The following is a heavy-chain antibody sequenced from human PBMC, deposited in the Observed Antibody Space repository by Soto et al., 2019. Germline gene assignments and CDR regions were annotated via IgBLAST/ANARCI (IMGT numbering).Heavy chain of an antibody. D-gene: IGHD6-13*01. J-gene: IGHJ4*02. CDR2: IYYSGST. Sequence: PSETLSLTCXVSGGSISSYYWSWIRQPPGKGLEWIGYIYYSGSTNYNPSLKRRATISVDTSKNQFSLKLSSVTAADTAVYYWARWAPPRAAAGKTSGFDYWGQGTLVTVSS. CDR1: GGSISSYY. CDR3: ARWAPPRAAAGKTSGFDY. V-gene: IGHV4-59*01.